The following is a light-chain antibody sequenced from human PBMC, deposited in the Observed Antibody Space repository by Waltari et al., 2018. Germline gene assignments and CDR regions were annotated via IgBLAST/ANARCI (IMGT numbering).Light chain of an antibody. J-gene: IGKJ1*01. CDR3: QQYYSSPPWT. V-gene: IGKV4-1*01. CDR1: QSIFYSSSNKDY. CDR2: WAS. Sequence: DIVMTQSPDSLAVSLGERATINCQSSQSIFYSSSNKDYLAWYQQKPGQPPKLLIYWASARESGVPDRFSGSGSGTDFTLTISSLQAEDVAVYYCQQYYSSPPWTFGQGTKVEIK.